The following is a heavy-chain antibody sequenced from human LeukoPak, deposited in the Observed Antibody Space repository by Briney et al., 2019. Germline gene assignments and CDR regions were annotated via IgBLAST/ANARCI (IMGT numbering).Heavy chain of an antibody. V-gene: IGHV3-53*01. CDR3: AKGHEGYSYGADDY. J-gene: IGHJ4*02. D-gene: IGHD5-18*01. Sequence: GGSLRLSCAASGFTVSSNYMSWVRQAPGKGLEWVSVIYSGGSTYYADSVKGRFTISRDNSKNTLYLQMNSLRAEDTAVYYCAKGHEGYSYGADDYWGQGTLVTVSS. CDR2: IYSGGST. CDR1: GFTVSSNY.